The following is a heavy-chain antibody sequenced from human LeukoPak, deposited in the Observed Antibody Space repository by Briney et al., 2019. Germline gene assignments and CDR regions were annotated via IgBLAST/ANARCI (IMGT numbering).Heavy chain of an antibody. Sequence: SSETLSLTCSVSGGSITSYYWGWIRQPPGKGLEWIGSIHYSGSTNYNPSLKSRVTISVDTSKNQFSLKLSSVTAADTAVYYCARVNNYYDSSGSSTNWFDPWGQGTLVTVSS. CDR2: IHYSGST. CDR3: ARVNNYYDSSGSSTNWFDP. V-gene: IGHV4-39*07. CDR1: GGSITSYY. J-gene: IGHJ5*02. D-gene: IGHD3-22*01.